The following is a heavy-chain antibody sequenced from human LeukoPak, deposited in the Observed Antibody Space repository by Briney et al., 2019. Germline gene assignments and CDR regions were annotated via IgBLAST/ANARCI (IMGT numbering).Heavy chain of an antibody. CDR1: GFTFSNYA. CDR3: AELGITMIGGV. J-gene: IGHJ6*04. D-gene: IGHD3-10*02. V-gene: IGHV3-23*01. CDR2: ISGSGGNT. Sequence: GGSLRLSCAASGFTFSNYAMSWVRQAPGEGLEWVSAISGSGGNTYYADSVKGRFTISRDNSKNTLYVQMNSLRAEDTAVYYCAELGITMIGGVWGKGTTVTISS.